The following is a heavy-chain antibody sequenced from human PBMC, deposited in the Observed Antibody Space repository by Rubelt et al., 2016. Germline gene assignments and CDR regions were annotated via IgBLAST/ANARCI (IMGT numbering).Heavy chain of an antibody. CDR2: ISAYNGNT. CDR3: ARRDGYNWDDAFDI. CDR1: GYTFTSYG. J-gene: IGHJ3*02. V-gene: IGHV1-18*01. D-gene: IGHD5-24*01. Sequence: QVQLVQSGAEVKKPGASVKVSCKASGYTFTSYGISWVRQAPGQGLEWMGWISAYNGNTNYAQNIQGRCTMTTDTSTSTADMELRSLRSDDTAVYYCARRDGYNWDDAFDIWGQGTMVTVSS.